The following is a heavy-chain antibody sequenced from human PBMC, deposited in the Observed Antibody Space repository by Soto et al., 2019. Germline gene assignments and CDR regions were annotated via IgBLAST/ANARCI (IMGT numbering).Heavy chain of an antibody. D-gene: IGHD5-18*01. J-gene: IGHJ4*02. V-gene: IGHV4-34*01. Sequence: PSETLSLTCAVYGGSFSGYYWSWIRQPPGKGLEWIGEINHSGSTNYNPSLKSRVTISVDTSKNQFSLKLSSVTAADTAVYYCARGHLVLWLQNTYFDYWGQGTLVTVSS. CDR2: INHSGST. CDR3: ARGHLVLWLQNTYFDY. CDR1: GGSFSGYY.